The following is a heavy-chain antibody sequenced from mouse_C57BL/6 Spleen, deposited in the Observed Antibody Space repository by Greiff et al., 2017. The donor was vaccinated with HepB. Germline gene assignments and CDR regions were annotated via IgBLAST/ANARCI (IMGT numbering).Heavy chain of an antibody. J-gene: IGHJ3*01. Sequence: QVHVKQSGAELARPGASVKLSCKASGYTFTSYGISWVKQRTGQGLEWIGEIYPRSGNTYYNEKFKGKATLTADKSSSTAYMELRSLTSEDSAVYFCARWDYDIFTFAYWGQGTLVTVSA. V-gene: IGHV1-81*01. CDR3: ARWDYDIFTFAY. D-gene: IGHD2-4*01. CDR2: IYPRSGNT. CDR1: GYTFTSYG.